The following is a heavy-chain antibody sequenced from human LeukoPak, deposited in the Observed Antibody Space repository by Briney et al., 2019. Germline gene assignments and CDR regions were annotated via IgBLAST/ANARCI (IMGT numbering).Heavy chain of an antibody. CDR1: GGTFSSYA. CDR3: ARNPAFPNYYGAGNYYNSPSYMDV. V-gene: IGHV1-69*13. Sequence: SVKVSCKASGGTFSSYAISWVRQAPGQGLEWMGGIIPIFGTANYAQKFQGRVTITADESTSTAYMELSSLRSEDTAVYYCARNPAFPNYYGAGNYYNSPSYMDVWGKGTTVTVSS. J-gene: IGHJ6*03. D-gene: IGHD3-10*01. CDR2: IIPIFGTA.